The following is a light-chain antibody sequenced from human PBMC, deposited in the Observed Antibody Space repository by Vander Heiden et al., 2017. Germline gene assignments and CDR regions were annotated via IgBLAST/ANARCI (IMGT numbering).Light chain of an antibody. CDR2: TAS. CDR3: QQRNSIPHT. V-gene: IGKV1-39*01. J-gene: IGKJ2*01. Sequence: DIQMTQSPSSLSTSVGDRVTITCRASQSIGTYLNWYQQKPGKAPKLLIYTASSLQSGGPSRFSGSGYGTDGTDFTLTISSLQREDFATYYCQQRNSIPHTFGQGTKMEIK. CDR1: QSIGTY.